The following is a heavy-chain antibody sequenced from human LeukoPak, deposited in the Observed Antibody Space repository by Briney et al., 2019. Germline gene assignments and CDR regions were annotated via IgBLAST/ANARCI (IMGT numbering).Heavy chain of an antibody. CDR3: ARGGLSAPNDY. J-gene: IGHJ4*02. V-gene: IGHV4-34*01. D-gene: IGHD2/OR15-2a*01. CDR1: GGSFSGYY. CDR2: INHSGST. Sequence: SETLSLTCAVYGGSFSGYYWSWIRQPPGKGLEWIGEINHSGSTNYNPSLKSRVTISVGTSKNQFSLKLSSVTAADTAVYYCARGGLSAPNDYWGQGTLVTVSS.